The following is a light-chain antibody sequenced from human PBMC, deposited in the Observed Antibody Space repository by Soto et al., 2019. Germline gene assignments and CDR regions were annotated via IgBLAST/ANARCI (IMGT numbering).Light chain of an antibody. CDR1: QSISSY. V-gene: IGKV1-39*01. CDR3: QQTHSVPYT. J-gene: IGKJ2*01. Sequence: DIQMIQSPSSLSASVGDRVTITCRASQSISSYLNWYKQKPGKAPNLLIYTTSNLQNGVPLRFSGSGSGTDFTLTISSLQPEDFAIYFCQQTHSVPYTFGQGT. CDR2: TTS.